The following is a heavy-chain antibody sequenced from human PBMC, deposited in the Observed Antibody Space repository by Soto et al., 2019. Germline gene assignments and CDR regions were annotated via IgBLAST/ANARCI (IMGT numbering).Heavy chain of an antibody. V-gene: IGHV1-2*02. CDR1: GYTFTGYY. J-gene: IGHJ5*02. CDR3: ARGRVRGVKVGRHFQS. CDR2: INPNSGGT. D-gene: IGHD3-10*01. Sequence: ASVNVSCKASGYTFTGYYMHWVLQAPGQGLEWMGWINPNSGGTNYAQKFQGRVTMTRDTSISTAYIELSSLTSEDTAMYFCARGRVRGVKVGRHFQSWGQGTLVIVSS.